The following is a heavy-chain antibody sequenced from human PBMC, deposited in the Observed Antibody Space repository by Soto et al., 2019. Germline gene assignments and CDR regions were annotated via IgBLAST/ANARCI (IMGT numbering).Heavy chain of an antibody. CDR3: AKDPCIGCQNYYYMDV. Sequence: GGSLRLSCAASGFTFSSYGMHWVRQAPGKGLEWVAVISYDGSNKYYADSVKGRFTISRDNSKNTLYLQMNSLRAEDTAVYYCAKDPCIGCQNYYYMDVWGKGTTVTVSS. CDR1: GFTFSSYG. D-gene: IGHD2-15*01. CDR2: ISYDGSNK. J-gene: IGHJ6*03. V-gene: IGHV3-30*18.